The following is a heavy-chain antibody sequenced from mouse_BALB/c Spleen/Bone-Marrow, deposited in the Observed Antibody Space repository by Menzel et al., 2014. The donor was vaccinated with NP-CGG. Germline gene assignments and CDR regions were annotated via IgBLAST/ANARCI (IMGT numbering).Heavy chain of an antibody. CDR2: IDPANGNT. J-gene: IGHJ2*01. CDR1: GFNIKDTY. D-gene: IGHD1-1*01. V-gene: IGHV14-3*02. CDR3: ASYYYGHYFDY. Sequence: EVNVVESGAELVKPGASVKLSCTASGFNIKDTYMHWVKQRPEQGLEWIGRIDPANGNTKYDPKFQGKATITADTSPNTAYLQLSSLTSEDTAVYYCASYYYGHYFDYWGQGTTLTVSS.